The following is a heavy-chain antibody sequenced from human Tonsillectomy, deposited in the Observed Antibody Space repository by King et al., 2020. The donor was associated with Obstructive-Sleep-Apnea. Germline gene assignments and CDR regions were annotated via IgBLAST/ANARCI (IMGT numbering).Heavy chain of an antibody. V-gene: IGHV3-21*01. J-gene: IGHJ4*02. Sequence: VQLVESGGGLVKPGGSLRLSCVSSGFSFSGYSMNWVRQAPGEGLEWVSSITASSSHIYYADSVKGRFTISRENSRNTLFLQMDSLRAEDTAIYYCASDALAHRIILDSWGKGTLVTVSA. CDR1: GFSFSGYS. CDR2: ITASSSHI. CDR3: ASDALAHRIILDS. D-gene: IGHD6-6*01.